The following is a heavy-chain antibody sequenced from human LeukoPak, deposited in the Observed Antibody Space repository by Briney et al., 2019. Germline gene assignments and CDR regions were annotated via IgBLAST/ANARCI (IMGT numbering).Heavy chain of an antibody. CDR3: AKDVGSSWPGDAFDI. CDR1: GFTFDDYA. D-gene: IGHD6-13*01. V-gene: IGHV3-9*01. J-gene: IGHJ3*02. Sequence: GGSLRLSCAASGFTFDDYAMHWVRQAPGKGLEWVSGISWNSGGIGYADSVKGRFTISRDNAKNSLYLQMNSLRAEDTALYYCAKDVGSSWPGDAFDIWGQGTMVTVSS. CDR2: ISWNSGGI.